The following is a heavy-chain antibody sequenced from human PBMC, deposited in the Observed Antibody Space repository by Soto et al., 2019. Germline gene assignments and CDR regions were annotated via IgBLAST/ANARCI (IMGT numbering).Heavy chain of an antibody. V-gene: IGHV4-34*01. D-gene: IGHD3-3*01. Sequence: RKQTGKGLEWIGEINHSGSTNYNPSLKSRVTISVDTSKNQFSLKLSSVTAADTAVYYCARGLLYDSLRDLDFSYFDYWGQGTLVTVSS. J-gene: IGHJ4*02. CDR3: ARGLLYDSLRDLDFSYFDY. CDR2: INHSGST.